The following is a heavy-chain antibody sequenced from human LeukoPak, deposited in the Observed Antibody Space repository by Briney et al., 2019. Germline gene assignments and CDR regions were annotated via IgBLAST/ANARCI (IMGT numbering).Heavy chain of an antibody. J-gene: IGHJ4*02. V-gene: IGHV1-46*01. CDR1: GYTFTSYY. CDR3: ARDLDCSSTSCYTFDY. Sequence: GASVKVSCKASGYTFTSYYMHWVRQAPGQGLEWMGIINPSGGSTSYAQKFQGRVTMTRDTSTSTAYMELSSLRSEDTAVYYCARDLDCSSTSCYTFDYWGQGTLVTVSS. CDR2: INPSGGST. D-gene: IGHD2-2*01.